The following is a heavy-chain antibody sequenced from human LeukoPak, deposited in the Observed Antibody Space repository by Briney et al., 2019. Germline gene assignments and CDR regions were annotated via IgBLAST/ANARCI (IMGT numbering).Heavy chain of an antibody. V-gene: IGHV4-34*01. J-gene: IGHJ4*02. CDR1: GGSFSGYY. CDR2: INHSGST. Sequence: SETLSLTCAVYGGSFSGYYWSWIRQPPGKGLEWIGEINHSGSTNYNPSLKSRVTISVDTSKNQFSLELSSVTAADTAVYYCARGGSYYDSSGYYTKSNYYFDYWGQGTLVTVSS. CDR3: ARGGSYYDSSGYYTKSNYYFDY. D-gene: IGHD3-22*01.